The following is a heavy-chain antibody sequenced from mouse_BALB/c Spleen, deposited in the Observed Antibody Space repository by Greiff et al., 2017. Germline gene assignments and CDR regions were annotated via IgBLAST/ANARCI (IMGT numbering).Heavy chain of an antibody. J-gene: IGHJ1*01. Sequence: EVQGVESGGGLVQPKGSLKLSCAASGFTFNTYAMNWVRQAPGKGLEWVARIRSKSNNYATYYADSVKDRFTISRDDSQSMLYLQMNNLKTEDTAMYYCVRHLSGVFYWYFDVWGAGTTVTVSS. CDR2: IRSKSNNYAT. CDR3: VRHLSGVFYWYFDV. D-gene: IGHD1-3*01. CDR1: GFTFNTYA. V-gene: IGHV10-1*02.